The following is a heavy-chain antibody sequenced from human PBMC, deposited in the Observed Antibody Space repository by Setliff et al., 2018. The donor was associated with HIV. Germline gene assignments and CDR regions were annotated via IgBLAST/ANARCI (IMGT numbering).Heavy chain of an antibody. CDR1: GYSISSGYY. CDR3: ARQYNRQYGMDV. D-gene: IGHD1-20*01. J-gene: IGHJ6*02. CDR2: IYHSGST. V-gene: IGHV4-38-2*01. Sequence: PLETLSLTCAVSGYSISSGYYWGWIRQPPGKGLEWIGSIYHSGSTYYNPSLKSRVTISVDTSKNQFSLKLSSVTAADTAVYYCARQYNRQYGMDVWGQGTTVTVSS.